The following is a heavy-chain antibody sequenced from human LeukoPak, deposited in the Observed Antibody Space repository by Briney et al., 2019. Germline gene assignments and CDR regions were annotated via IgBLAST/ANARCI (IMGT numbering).Heavy chain of an antibody. D-gene: IGHD6-13*01. J-gene: IGHJ6*03. Sequence: PSETLSLTCTVSGGSISSYYWSWIRQPPGKGLEWIGYIYTSGSTNYNPSLKSRVTISVGTSKNQFSLKLSSVTAADTAVYYCARHAAPYYYYYMDVWGKGTTVTVSS. CDR1: GGSISSYY. CDR2: IYTSGST. V-gene: IGHV4-4*09. CDR3: ARHAAPYYYYYMDV.